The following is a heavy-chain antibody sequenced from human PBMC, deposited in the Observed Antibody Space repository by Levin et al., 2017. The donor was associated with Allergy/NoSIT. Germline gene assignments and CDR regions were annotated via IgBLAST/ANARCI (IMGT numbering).Heavy chain of an antibody. Sequence: SGPTLVKPTQTLTLTCSFSGFSLSTSAVGVGWIRQPPGKALEWLALIYWDGEKRYSPSLKSRLTITRDTSKNQVVLTMTNMDPVDTATYYGANRGGADTFDIWGQGTMVTVSS. D-gene: IGHD3-16*01. CDR3: ANRGGADTFDI. J-gene: IGHJ3*02. CDR1: GFSLSTSAVG. CDR2: IYWDGEK. V-gene: IGHV2-5*02.